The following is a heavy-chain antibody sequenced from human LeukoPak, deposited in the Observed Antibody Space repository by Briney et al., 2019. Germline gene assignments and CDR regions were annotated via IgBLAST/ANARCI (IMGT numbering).Heavy chain of an antibody. J-gene: IGHJ4*02. CDR1: GYTFTVNH. CDR3: ARDDSSGYPDY. V-gene: IGHV1-2*02. D-gene: IGHD3-22*01. Sequence: ASVKVSCKASGYTFTVNHVHWVRQAPGQGLEWMGWNDPNSGGTKYAQKFQGRVTMTRDTSISTAYMELSRLRSDDTAVYYCARDDSSGYPDYWGQGTLVTVSS. CDR2: NDPNSGGT.